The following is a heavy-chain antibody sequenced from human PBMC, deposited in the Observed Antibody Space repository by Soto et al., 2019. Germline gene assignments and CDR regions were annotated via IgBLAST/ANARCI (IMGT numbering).Heavy chain of an antibody. CDR2: ISSSSSYI. J-gene: IGHJ4*02. V-gene: IGHV3-21*01. CDR1: GFTFSSYS. CDR3: ARDAKAVAGKDYFDY. D-gene: IGHD6-19*01. Sequence: GGSLRLSCAASGFTFSSYSMNWVRQAPGKGLEWVSSISSSSSYIYYADSVKGRFTISRDNAKNSLYLQMNSLRAEDTAVYYCARDAKAVAGKDYFDYWGQGTLVTVSS.